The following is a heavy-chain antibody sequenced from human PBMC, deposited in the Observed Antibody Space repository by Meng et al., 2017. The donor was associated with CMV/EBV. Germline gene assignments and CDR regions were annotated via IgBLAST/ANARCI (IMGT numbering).Heavy chain of an antibody. V-gene: IGHV1-69*04. CDR1: GGTFSSYT. J-gene: IGHJ3*02. D-gene: IGHD6-13*01. CDR3: AKDYSSSWQSDAFDI. CDR2: IIPILGIA. Sequence: SVKVSCKASGGTFSSYTISWVRQAPGQGLEWMGRIIPILGIANYAQKFQGRVTITADKSTSTAYMELSSLRSEDTAVYYCAKDYSSSWQSDAFDIWGQGTMVTVSS.